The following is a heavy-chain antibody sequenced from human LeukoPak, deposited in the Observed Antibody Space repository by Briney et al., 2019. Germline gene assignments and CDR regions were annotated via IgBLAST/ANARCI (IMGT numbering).Heavy chain of an antibody. CDR3: AKDVGGIVGVKWAFDI. V-gene: IGHV3-23*01. D-gene: IGHD1-26*01. Sequence: GGSLRLSCAASGFTFSTYAMSWVRQAPGKGLEWVSTISGSGGGTYFADSVKGRFTISRDNSKNTLYLQMNSLRAEDTAVYYCAKDVGGIVGVKWAFDIWGQGTMVTVSS. CDR1: GFTFSTYA. J-gene: IGHJ3*02. CDR2: ISGSGGGT.